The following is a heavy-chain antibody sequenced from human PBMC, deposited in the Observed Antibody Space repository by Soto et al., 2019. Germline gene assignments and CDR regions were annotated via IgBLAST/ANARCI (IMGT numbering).Heavy chain of an antibody. CDR3: ARDRIAARLSLVY. V-gene: IGHV1-46*01. Sequence: CASVKVSCKASGYTFTSYDINWVLQATGQGLEWMGIINPSGGSTSYAQKFQGRVTMTRDTSTSTVYMELSSLRSEDTAVYYCARDRIAARLSLVYWGQGNLVTVYS. CDR1: GYTFTSYD. J-gene: IGHJ4*02. D-gene: IGHD6-6*01. CDR2: INPSGGST.